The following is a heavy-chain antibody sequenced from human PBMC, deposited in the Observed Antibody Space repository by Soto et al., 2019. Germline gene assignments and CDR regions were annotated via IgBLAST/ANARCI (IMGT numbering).Heavy chain of an antibody. D-gene: IGHD4-17*01. V-gene: IGHV4-30-4*01. CDR3: ARGVTTVTTIDY. Sequence: SETLSLTCTVSGGSISSGDYYWSWIRQPPGKGLEWIGYIYHSGSTYYNPSLKSRVTISVDTSKNQFSLKLSSVTAADTAVYYCARGVTTVTTIDYWGQGTLVTVSS. CDR1: GGSISSGDYY. CDR2: IYHSGST. J-gene: IGHJ4*02.